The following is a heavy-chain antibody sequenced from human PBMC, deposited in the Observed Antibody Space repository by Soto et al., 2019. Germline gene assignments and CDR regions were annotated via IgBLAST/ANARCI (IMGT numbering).Heavy chain of an antibody. CDR3: ATFYGDYVSY. J-gene: IGHJ4*02. V-gene: IGHV4-39*01. D-gene: IGHD4-17*01. CDR1: GGSISSSSYY. Sequence: QLQLQESGPGLVKPSETLSLTCTVSGGSISSSSYYWGWIRQPPGKGLEWIGSIYYSGSTFYNPPLKSRVTISVDTAKNQFSLKLSSVTAADTAVYYCATFYGDYVSYWGQGTLVTVSS. CDR2: IYYSGST.